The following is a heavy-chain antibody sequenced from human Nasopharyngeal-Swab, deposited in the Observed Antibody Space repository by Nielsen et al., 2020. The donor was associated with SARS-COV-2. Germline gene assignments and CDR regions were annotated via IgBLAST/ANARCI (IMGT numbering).Heavy chain of an antibody. CDR1: GFTFSSYA. Sequence: GESLKISCAASGFTFSSYAMSWVRQAPGKGLEWVLGISGSGGSTYYADSVKGRFTISRDNAKNSLYLQMNSLRAEDTAVYYCARPTSIAAAGTMEDYWGQGTLVTVSS. CDR3: ARPTSIAAAGTMEDY. CDR2: ISGSGGST. J-gene: IGHJ4*02. V-gene: IGHV3-23*01. D-gene: IGHD6-13*01.